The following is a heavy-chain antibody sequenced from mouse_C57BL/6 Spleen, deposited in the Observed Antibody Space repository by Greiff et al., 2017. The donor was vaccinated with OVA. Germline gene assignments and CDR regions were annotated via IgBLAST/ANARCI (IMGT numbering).Heavy chain of an antibody. J-gene: IGHJ4*01. CDR3: ASSHEYGSKGGAMDY. CDR1: GYTFTSYW. CDR2: IYPGSVST. Sequence: VKLQESGAELLKPGASVTMSCKASGYTFTSYWITWVKQRPGQGLEWIGDIYPGSVSTNYNEKFKSKATLTVDPSSSTAYMQLSSLTSEDSAVYYGASSHEYGSKGGAMDYWGQGTSVTVSS. V-gene: IGHV1-55*01. D-gene: IGHD1-1*01.